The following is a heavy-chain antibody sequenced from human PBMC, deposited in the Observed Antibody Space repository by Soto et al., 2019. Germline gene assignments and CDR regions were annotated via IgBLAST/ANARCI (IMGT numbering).Heavy chain of an antibody. CDR1: GDSITSNNW. J-gene: IGHJ4*02. CDR2: IYHSGST. Sequence: QVQLQESGPGLVKPSGTLSLTCGVSGDSITSNNWWSWVRQPPGKGLEWIGEIYHSGSTNYNPSLKSRVTISVDESKNQFSLKLTSVAAADTGVYFCAAGVWSGHGRWGQGTLVTVSS. D-gene: IGHD3-3*01. V-gene: IGHV4-4*02. CDR3: AAGVWSGHGR.